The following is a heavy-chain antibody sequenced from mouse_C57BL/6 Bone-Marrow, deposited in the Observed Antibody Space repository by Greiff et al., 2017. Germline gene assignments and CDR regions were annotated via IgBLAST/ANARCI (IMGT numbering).Heavy chain of an antibody. CDR1: GFTFSSYA. D-gene: IGHD1-1*01. Sequence: EVKLVESGGGLVKPGGSLKLSCAASGFTFSSYAMSWVRQTPEKRLEWVATISDGGSYTYYPDNVKGRFTISRDNAKNNLYLQMSHLKSEDTAMYYCARGLRSFDYWGQGTTLTVFS. V-gene: IGHV5-4*03. J-gene: IGHJ2*01. CDR2: ISDGGSYT. CDR3: ARGLRSFDY.